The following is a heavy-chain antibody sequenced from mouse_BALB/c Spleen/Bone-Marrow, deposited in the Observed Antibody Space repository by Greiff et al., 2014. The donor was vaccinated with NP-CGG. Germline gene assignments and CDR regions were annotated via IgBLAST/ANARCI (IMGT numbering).Heavy chain of an antibody. Sequence: EVQLQQSGPELVKPGASVKVSCKASGYSLTDYNMYWVKQSHGKSLEWIGYIGPYNGGTTYNQKFKGKATLTADKSSSTAFMHLNSLTSEDSSVYYCTREHGWYFDVWGAGTTVTVSS. J-gene: IGHJ1*01. CDR3: TREHGWYFDV. CDR2: IGPYNGGT. CDR1: GYSLTDYN. V-gene: IGHV1S135*01.